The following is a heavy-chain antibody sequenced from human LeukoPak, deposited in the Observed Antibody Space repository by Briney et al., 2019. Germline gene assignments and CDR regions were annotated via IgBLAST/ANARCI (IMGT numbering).Heavy chain of an antibody. Sequence: PGGSLRLSCAASGFTFSSYAMSWVRQAPGKGLEWVSAISGSGGSTYYADSVKGRFTISRDNSKNTLYLQMNSLRAEDTAVYYCAKAGYYDSRVRSQADYFDYWGQGTLVTVSS. J-gene: IGHJ4*02. CDR2: ISGSGGST. D-gene: IGHD3-22*01. CDR1: GFTFSSYA. V-gene: IGHV3-23*01. CDR3: AKAGYYDSRVRSQADYFDY.